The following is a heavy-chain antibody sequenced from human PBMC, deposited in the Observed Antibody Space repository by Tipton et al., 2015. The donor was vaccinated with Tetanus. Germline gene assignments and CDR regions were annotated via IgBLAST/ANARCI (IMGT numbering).Heavy chain of an antibody. CDR2: INDSGST. V-gene: IGHV4-34*01. CDR1: GGSLSGYF. D-gene: IGHD5-18*01. CDR3: ARGPTRLYGYGYVDKWFDP. Sequence: TLSLTCAVYGGSLSGYFWTWIRQPPGKDLEWIGEINDSGSTNYNPSLESRVTISVDTSKNQFSLRLTSVTAADTALYYCARGPTRLYGYGYVDKWFDPWGQGTLVTVSS. J-gene: IGHJ5*02.